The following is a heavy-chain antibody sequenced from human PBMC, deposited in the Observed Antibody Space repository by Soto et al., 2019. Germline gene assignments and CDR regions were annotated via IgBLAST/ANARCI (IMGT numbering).Heavy chain of an antibody. V-gene: IGHV3-30*18. J-gene: IGHJ3*02. CDR2: ISYDGSNK. CDR3: AKESRLLWFGPIGEGAFDI. D-gene: IGHD3-10*01. CDR1: GFTFSSYG. Sequence: GGSLRLSCAASGFTFSSYGMHWVRQAPGKGLEWVAVISYDGSNKYYADSVKGRFTISRDNSKNTLYLQMNSLRAEDTAVYYCAKESRLLWFGPIGEGAFDIWGQGTMVTVSS.